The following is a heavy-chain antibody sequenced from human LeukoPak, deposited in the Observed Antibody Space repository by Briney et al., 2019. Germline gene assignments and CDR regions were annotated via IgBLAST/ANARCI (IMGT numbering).Heavy chain of an antibody. J-gene: IGHJ5*01. V-gene: IGHV3-7*01. Sequence: PGGSLRLSCAASGFMFSTYWMSWVRQAPGMGLEWVATIKPDGSEKYYVDSVTGRFTISRDNAKNSLSLQMSSLRAEDTAVYYCARARLDSWGQGSLVTVSS. CDR3: ARARLDS. CDR2: IKPDGSEK. CDR1: GFMFSTYW.